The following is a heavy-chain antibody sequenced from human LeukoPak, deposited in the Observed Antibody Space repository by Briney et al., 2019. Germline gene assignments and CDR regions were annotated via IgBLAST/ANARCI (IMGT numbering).Heavy chain of an antibody. V-gene: IGHV4-34*01. J-gene: IGHJ4*02. CDR3: AVLFPGTKFDY. Sequence: NPSETLSLTCTVSGGSISSYYWSWIRQPPGKGLEWIGEINHSGSTNYNPSLKSRVTISVDTSKNQFSLKLSSVTAADTAVYYCAVLFPGTKFDYWGQGTLVTVSS. CDR2: INHSGST. D-gene: IGHD2-21*01. CDR1: GGSISSYY.